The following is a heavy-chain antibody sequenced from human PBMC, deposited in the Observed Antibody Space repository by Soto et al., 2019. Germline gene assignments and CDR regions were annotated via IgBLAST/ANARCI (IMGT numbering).Heavy chain of an antibody. D-gene: IGHD6-25*01. CDR1: GGSISSSSYY. J-gene: IGHJ6*02. Sequence: PSETLSLTCTVSGGSISSSSYYWGWIRQPPGKGLEWIGSIYYSGSTYYNPSLKSRVTISVETSKNQFSLKLSSVTAADTAVYYCSQAAQPYYYYGMDVWGQGTTVTVSS. CDR3: SQAAQPYYYYGMDV. CDR2: IYYSGST. V-gene: IGHV4-39*01.